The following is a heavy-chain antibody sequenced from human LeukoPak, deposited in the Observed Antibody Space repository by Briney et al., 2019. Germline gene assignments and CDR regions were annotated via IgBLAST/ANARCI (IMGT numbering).Heavy chain of an antibody. D-gene: IGHD2-15*01. J-gene: IGHJ5*02. CDR2: INHSGST. Sequence: EPSETLSLTCAVYGGSFSGYYWSWIRQPPGKGLEWIGEINHSGSTNYNPSLKSRVTISVDTSKNQFSLKLSSVTAADTAVYYCARDRCSGGSCYDWFDPWGQGTLVTVSS. CDR1: GGSFSGYY. CDR3: ARDRCSGGSCYDWFDP. V-gene: IGHV4-34*01.